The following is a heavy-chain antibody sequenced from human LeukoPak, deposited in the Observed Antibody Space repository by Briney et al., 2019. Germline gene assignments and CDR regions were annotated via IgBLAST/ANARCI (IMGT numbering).Heavy chain of an antibody. V-gene: IGHV3-30*03. J-gene: IGHJ4*02. Sequence: PGRSLKLSCAASGFTFSMFDMHWVRQAPGKGLEWLAVISSDGINKKYADSVKGRFTSSRENSKNTVHLQMNNLRPDDTAIYYCARDSSVVRYFDWSDYFDYWGQGTVVTVSS. CDR1: GFTFSMFD. CDR2: ISSDGINK. D-gene: IGHD3-9*01. CDR3: ARDSSVVRYFDWSDYFDY.